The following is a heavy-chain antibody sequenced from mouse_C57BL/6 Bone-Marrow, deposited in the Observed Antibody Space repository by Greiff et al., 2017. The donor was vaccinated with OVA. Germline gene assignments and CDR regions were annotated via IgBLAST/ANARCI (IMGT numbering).Heavy chain of an antibody. CDR3: AKEGSYYSNYSYAMDY. Sequence: VKLMESGPGLVQPSQSLSITCTVSGFSLTSYGVHWVRQSPGKGLEWLGVIWRGGSTDYNAAFMSRLSITKDNSKSQVFFKMNSLQADDTAIYYCAKEGSYYSNYSYAMDYWGQGTSVTVSS. V-gene: IGHV2-5*01. CDR2: IWRGGST. J-gene: IGHJ4*01. D-gene: IGHD2-5*01. CDR1: GFSLTSYG.